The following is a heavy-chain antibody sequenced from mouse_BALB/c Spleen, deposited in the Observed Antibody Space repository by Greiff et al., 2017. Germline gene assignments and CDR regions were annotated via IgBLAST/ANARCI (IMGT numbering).Heavy chain of an antibody. CDR1: GYTFTDYN. V-gene: IGHV1-18*01. J-gene: IGHJ4*01. Sequence: EVHLVESGPELVKPGASVKIPCKASGYTFTDYNMDWVKQSHGKSLEWIGDINPNNGGTIYNQKFKGKATLTVDKSSSTAYMELRSLTSEDTAVYYCAMVGYYGNPYAMDYWGQGTSVTVSS. CDR2: INPNNGGT. CDR3: AMVGYYGNPYAMDY. D-gene: IGHD2-1*01.